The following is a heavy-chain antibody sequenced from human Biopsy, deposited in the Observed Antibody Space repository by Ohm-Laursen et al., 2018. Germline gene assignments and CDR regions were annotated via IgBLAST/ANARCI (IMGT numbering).Heavy chain of an antibody. CDR1: GGSFSGYY. CDR2: INHSGST. D-gene: IGHD6-19*01. V-gene: IGHV4-34*01. Sequence: SGTLSLTCAVYGGSFSGYYWSWIRQPPGKGLEWIGEINHSGSTNYNPSLKSRVTISVDTSKSQFSLKLSSVTAADTAVYYCARGRLRAVARFDYWGQGTLVTVSS. CDR3: ARGRLRAVARFDY. J-gene: IGHJ4*02.